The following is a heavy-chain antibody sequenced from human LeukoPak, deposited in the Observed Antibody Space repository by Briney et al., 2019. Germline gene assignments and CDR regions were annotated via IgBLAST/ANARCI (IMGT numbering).Heavy chain of an antibody. CDR1: GYTFTDYY. J-gene: IGHJ4*02. Sequence: ASVKVSCKASGYTFTDYYMHWVRQAPGQGLEWMVWINPNSGGTNYAQKFQGRVTMTRDTSISTAYMELSRLRSDDTAVYYCASSIVYCSSTSCYFNWGQGTLVTVSS. D-gene: IGHD2-2*01. CDR3: ASSIVYCSSTSCYFN. CDR2: INPNSGGT. V-gene: IGHV1-2*02.